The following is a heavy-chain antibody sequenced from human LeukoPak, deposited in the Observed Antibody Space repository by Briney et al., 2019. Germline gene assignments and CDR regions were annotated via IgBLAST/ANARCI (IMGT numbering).Heavy chain of an antibody. CDR2: ISYSGST. J-gene: IGHJ4*02. CDR1: GGSISSSSYY. D-gene: IGHD5-18*01. CDR3: AGPTAMAIGPFDC. Sequence: SETLSLTCTVSGGSISSSSYYWGWIRQPPGKGLEWIGSISYSGSTHYNPSLKSRVTISGDTSKNQFSLKLSSVTAADTAVYYCAGPTAMAIGPFDCWGQGILVTVSS. V-gene: IGHV4-39*01.